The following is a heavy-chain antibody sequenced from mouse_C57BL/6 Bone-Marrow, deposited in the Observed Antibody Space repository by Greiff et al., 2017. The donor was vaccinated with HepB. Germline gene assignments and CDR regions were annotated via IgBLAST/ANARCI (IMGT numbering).Heavy chain of an antibody. V-gene: IGHV3-6*01. CDR1: GYSITSGYY. CDR3: AMGFCAWFAY. Sequence: VQLKESGPGLVKPSQSLSLTCSVTGYSITSGYYWNWIRQFPGNKLEWMGYISYDGSNNYNPSLKNRISITRDTSKNQFFLKLNSVTTEDTATYYCAMGFCAWFAYWGQGTLVTVSA. CDR2: ISYDGSN. J-gene: IGHJ3*01.